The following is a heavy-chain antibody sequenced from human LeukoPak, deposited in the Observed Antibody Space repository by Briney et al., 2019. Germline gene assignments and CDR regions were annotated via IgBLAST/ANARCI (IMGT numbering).Heavy chain of an antibody. D-gene: IGHD7-27*01. CDR2: IYYSGGT. Sequence: SETLSLTCTVSGGSISSYYWSWIRQPPGKGLEWIGYIYYSGGTNYNPSLKSRVTISVDTSKNQFSLKLSSVTAADTAVYYCARRGRLGILDYWGQGTLVTVSS. CDR1: GGSISSYY. J-gene: IGHJ4*02. CDR3: ARRGRLGILDY. V-gene: IGHV4-59*08.